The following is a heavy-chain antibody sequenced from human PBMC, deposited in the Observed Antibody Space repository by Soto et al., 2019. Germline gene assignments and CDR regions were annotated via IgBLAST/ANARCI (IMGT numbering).Heavy chain of an antibody. Sequence: QVQLQQWGAGLLKPSETLSLTCAVYGGSFSGYYWSWIRQPPGKGLEWIGEINHSGSTNYNPSLKSRASISVDPSKNPFSLKLISVTAADTAVYYCAREKSRGIPYYYGSGSQGAFDSGGQGTLVTVSS. CDR3: AREKSRGIPYYYGSGSQGAFDS. CDR1: GGSFSGYY. D-gene: IGHD3-10*01. J-gene: IGHJ4*02. CDR2: INHSGST. V-gene: IGHV4-34*01.